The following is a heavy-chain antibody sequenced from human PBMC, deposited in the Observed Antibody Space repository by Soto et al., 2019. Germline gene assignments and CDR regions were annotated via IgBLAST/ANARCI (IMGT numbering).Heavy chain of an antibody. D-gene: IGHD1-26*01. V-gene: IGHV4-39*02. CDR2: IYYSGST. Sequence: QLQLQESGPGLVKSSETLSLTCTVSGGSTSSSSYYWGWIRQPPGKGLEWIGNIYYSGSTYYNPSLKSRVTISEDMSENQLSPRLNAVAAADAAVYVCVRDGTVVAAKGELFDFWGQGILVTVSS. CDR3: VRDGTVVAAKGELFDF. CDR1: GGSTSSSSYY. J-gene: IGHJ4*02.